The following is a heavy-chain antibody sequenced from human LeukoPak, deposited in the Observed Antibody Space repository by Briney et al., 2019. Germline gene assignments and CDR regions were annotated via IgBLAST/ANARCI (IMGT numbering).Heavy chain of an antibody. Sequence: RASVKVSCKASGYTFTGYYMHWVRQAPGQGLEWMGWINPNSGGTNYAQKFQGRVTMTRDTSISTAYMELSRLRSDDTAVYYCARSTYSSSHFFDYWGQGTLVTVSS. CDR3: ARSTYSSSHFFDY. D-gene: IGHD6-6*01. CDR2: INPNSGGT. V-gene: IGHV1-2*02. J-gene: IGHJ4*02. CDR1: GYTFTGYY.